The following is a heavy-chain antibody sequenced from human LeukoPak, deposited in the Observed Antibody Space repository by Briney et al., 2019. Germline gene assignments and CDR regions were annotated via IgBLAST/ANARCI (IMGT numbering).Heavy chain of an antibody. CDR1: GGSISSYY. Sequence: SETLSLTCTVSGGSISSYYWGWIRQPPGKGLEWIGYIYYSGSTNYNPSLKSRVTISVDTSKNQFSLKLSPVTAADTAVYYCARVRVSGVAVAYPQYFDYWGQGTLVTVSS. V-gene: IGHV4-59*01. CDR3: ARVRVSGVAVAYPQYFDY. J-gene: IGHJ4*02. D-gene: IGHD6-19*01. CDR2: IYYSGST.